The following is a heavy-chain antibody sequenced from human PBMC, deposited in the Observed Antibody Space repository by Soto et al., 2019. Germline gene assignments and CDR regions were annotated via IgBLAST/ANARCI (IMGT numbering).Heavy chain of an antibody. CDR3: FRGGVTSRTFDY. CDR2: IFPDDSDT. CDR1: GYIIKNYW. Sequence: GESLKISCKASGYIIKNYWIGWVRQMPGQGLEWMGIIFPDDSDTRYSPSFQGHVTISVDKSISTAYVQWSSLKASDSAIYYCFRGGVTSRTFDYWGQGTLVTVSS. J-gene: IGHJ4*02. D-gene: IGHD3-16*01. V-gene: IGHV5-51*01.